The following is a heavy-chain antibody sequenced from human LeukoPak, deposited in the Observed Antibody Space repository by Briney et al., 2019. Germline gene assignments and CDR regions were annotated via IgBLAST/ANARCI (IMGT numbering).Heavy chain of an antibody. D-gene: IGHD1-26*01. CDR3: ARERSYYSGGTFDY. CDR1: GGSISSYY. J-gene: IGHJ4*02. CDR2: IYYSGST. V-gene: IGHV4-59*13. Sequence: SETLSLTCTVSGGSISSYYWSWIRQPPGKGLDWIGYIYYSGSTNYNPSLKSRVTISVDTSKNQFSLKLSSVTAADTAVYYCARERSYYSGGTFDYWGQGTLVTVSS.